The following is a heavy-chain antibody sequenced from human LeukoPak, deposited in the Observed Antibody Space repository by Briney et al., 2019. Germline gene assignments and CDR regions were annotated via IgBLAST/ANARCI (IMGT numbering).Heavy chain of an antibody. CDR2: INPNSGGT. V-gene: IGHV1-2*02. CDR3: ASGSLASYFDH. J-gene: IGHJ4*02. D-gene: IGHD3-16*01. CDR1: GYTFGGYY. Sequence: ASVKVSCKASGYTFGGYYMHWVRQAPGQGLEWMGWINPNSGGTKYVQKFQGRVTMTRDTSISTAYMELSRLRSDDTAVYYCASGSLASYFDHWGQGTLVTVSS.